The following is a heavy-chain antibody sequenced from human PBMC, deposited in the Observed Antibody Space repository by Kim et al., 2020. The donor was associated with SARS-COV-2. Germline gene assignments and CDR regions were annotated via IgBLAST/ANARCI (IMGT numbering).Heavy chain of an antibody. V-gene: IGHV5-51*01. CDR1: GYSFTSYW. J-gene: IGHJ4*02. CDR3: ARLADILTGYYEEFDY. Sequence: GESLKISCKGSGYSFTSYWIGWVRQMPGKGLEWMGIIYPGDSDTRYSPSFQGQVTISADKSISTAYLQWSSLKASDTAMYYCARLADILTGYYEEFDYWGQGTLVTVSS. CDR2: IYPGDSDT. D-gene: IGHD3-9*01.